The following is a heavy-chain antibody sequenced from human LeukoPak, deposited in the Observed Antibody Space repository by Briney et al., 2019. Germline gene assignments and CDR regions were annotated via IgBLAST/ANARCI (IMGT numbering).Heavy chain of an antibody. J-gene: IGHJ4*02. CDR3: ARDHNYAFDN. Sequence: GGSLRLSCTASGFPFIKYSMNWVRQVPGKGLEWIAYIGIDSGNTKYADSVRGRFTISADKTKNSLYLQMNSLRVEDTAVYYCARDHNYAFDNWGQGTLVSVAS. CDR1: GFPFIKYS. D-gene: IGHD1-1*01. CDR2: IGIDSGNT. V-gene: IGHV3-48*01.